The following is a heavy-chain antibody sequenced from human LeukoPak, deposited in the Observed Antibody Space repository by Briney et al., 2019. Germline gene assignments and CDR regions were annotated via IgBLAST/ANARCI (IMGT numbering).Heavy chain of an antibody. D-gene: IGHD3-10*01. V-gene: IGHV1-46*01. CDR1: GYTFTSYY. CDR3: ASRFGEYMDYFDY. Sequence: ASVKVSCKASGYTFTSYYMHWVRQAPGQGLEWMGIINPSGGSTSYAQKFQGRVTITADESTSTAYMELSSLRSEDTAVYYCASRFGEYMDYFDYWGQGTLVTVSS. J-gene: IGHJ4*02. CDR2: INPSGGST.